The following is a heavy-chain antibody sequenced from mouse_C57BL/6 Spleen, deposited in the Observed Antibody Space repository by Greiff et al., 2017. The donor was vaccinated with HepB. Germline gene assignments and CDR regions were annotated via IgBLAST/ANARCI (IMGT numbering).Heavy chain of an antibody. CDR1: GYSFTGYY. Sequence: VQLQQSGPELVKPGASVKISCKASGYSFTGYYMNWVKQSPEKSLEWIGEINPSTGGTTYNQKFKAKATLTVDKSSSTAYMQLKSLTSEDSAVYYCARRNWDFDYWGQGTTLTVSS. V-gene: IGHV1-42*01. D-gene: IGHD4-1*01. J-gene: IGHJ2*01. CDR3: ARRNWDFDY. CDR2: INPSTGGT.